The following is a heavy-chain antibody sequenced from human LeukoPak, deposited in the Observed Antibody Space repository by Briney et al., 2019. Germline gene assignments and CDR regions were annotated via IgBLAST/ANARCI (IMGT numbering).Heavy chain of an antibody. CDR3: ARRDHSITMVRGVTYYYYNGMDV. CDR2: ISRSGSTI. J-gene: IGHJ6*02. CDR1: GSTFSSYE. Sequence: PGGSLRLSCAASGSTFSSYEMNWVRQAPGKGLEWVSYISRSGSTIYYADSVKGRFTISRDNAKNSLYLQMNSLRAEDTAVYYCARRDHSITMVRGVTYYYYNGMDVWGQGTTVTVSS. V-gene: IGHV3-48*03. D-gene: IGHD3-10*01.